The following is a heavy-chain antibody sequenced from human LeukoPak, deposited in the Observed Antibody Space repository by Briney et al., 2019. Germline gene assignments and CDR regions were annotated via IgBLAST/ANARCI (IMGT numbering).Heavy chain of an antibody. Sequence: GGSLRLSCAASGFTFSDYYMSWIRQAPGKGLEWVSYISSSGSTIYYADSVKGRFTVSRDDAKNSLYLQMNSLRAEDTAVYYCARVEGYCSGGSCYAGYFQHWGQGTLVTVSS. D-gene: IGHD2-15*01. CDR2: ISSSGSTI. CDR3: ARVEGYCSGGSCYAGYFQH. V-gene: IGHV3-11*01. J-gene: IGHJ1*01. CDR1: GFTFSDYY.